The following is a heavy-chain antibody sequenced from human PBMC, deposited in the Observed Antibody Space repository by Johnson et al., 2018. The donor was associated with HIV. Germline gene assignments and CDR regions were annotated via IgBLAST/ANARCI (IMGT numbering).Heavy chain of an antibody. CDR3: AKAGNGDAFDF. J-gene: IGHJ3*01. Sequence: QVQLVESGGGVVQPGRSLRLSCAASGFTFSSYGMHWVRQAPGKGLEWVAVISYDGSNKYYADSVKGRFTISRDNSKNTLYLQMNSLRAEDTAVYYCAKAGNGDAFDFWGRGTMVTVSS. D-gene: IGHD4-23*01. V-gene: IGHV3-30*18. CDR1: GFTFSSYG. CDR2: ISYDGSNK.